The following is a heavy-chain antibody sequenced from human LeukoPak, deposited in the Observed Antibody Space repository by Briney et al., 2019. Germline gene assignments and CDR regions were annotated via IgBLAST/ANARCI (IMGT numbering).Heavy chain of an antibody. Sequence: GGSLRLSCAASGFTFSNYAMNWVRQAPGKGLEWVSGISGSGGNTYYADSVKGRFTISRDNSKNTLYLQINSLRAEDTAVYYCARGYSNYGYAFNIWGQGTMVAVSS. CDR2: ISGSGGNT. V-gene: IGHV3-23*01. J-gene: IGHJ3*02. CDR1: GFTFSNYA. CDR3: ARGYSNYGYAFNI. D-gene: IGHD4-11*01.